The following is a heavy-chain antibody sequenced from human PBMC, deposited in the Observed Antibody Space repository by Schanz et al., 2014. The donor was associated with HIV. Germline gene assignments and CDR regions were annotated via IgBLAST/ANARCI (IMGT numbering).Heavy chain of an antibody. J-gene: IGHJ6*02. V-gene: IGHV3-30*18. CDR2: ISYDGSNK. D-gene: IGHD1-7*01. Sequence: QVQLVESGGGVVQPGRSLRLSCAASGFTFSSYGMHWVRQAPGKGLEWVAVISYDGSNKYYADSVKGRFTIFRDNSKNTLYLQMNSLRAEDTAVYYCAKDRITGTTGVPYYYYGMDVWGQGTTVTVSS. CDR3: AKDRITGTTGVPYYYYGMDV. CDR1: GFTFSSYG.